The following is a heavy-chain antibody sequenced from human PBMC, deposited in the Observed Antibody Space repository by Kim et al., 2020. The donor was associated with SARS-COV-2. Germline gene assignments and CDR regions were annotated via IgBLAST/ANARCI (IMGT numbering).Heavy chain of an antibody. V-gene: IGHV4-34*01. CDR1: GGSFSGYY. CDR2: INHSGST. D-gene: IGHD4-17*01. J-gene: IGHJ4*02. Sequence: SETLSLTCAVYGGSFSGYYWSWIRQPPGKGLEWIGEINHSGSTNYNPSLKSRVTISVDTSKNQFSLKLSSVTAADTAVYYCARGGGSTTVDLDYWGQATL. CDR3: ARGGGSTTVDLDY.